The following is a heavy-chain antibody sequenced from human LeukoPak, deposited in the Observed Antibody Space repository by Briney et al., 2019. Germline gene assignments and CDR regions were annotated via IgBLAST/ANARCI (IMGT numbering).Heavy chain of an antibody. V-gene: IGHV4-34*01. D-gene: IGHD1-26*01. CDR2: INHYGST. J-gene: IGHJ5*02. CDR1: GGSFSGYY. Sequence: SETLSLTCAVYGGSFSGYYWSWIRQPPGKGQEWIGEINHYGSTDYNPSLKSRVTMSVDTSKNQFSLKLTSVTAADTAVYYCARGCLDGSGGTYFNWFDPWGQGTLVTVSS. CDR3: ARGCLDGSGGTYFNWFDP.